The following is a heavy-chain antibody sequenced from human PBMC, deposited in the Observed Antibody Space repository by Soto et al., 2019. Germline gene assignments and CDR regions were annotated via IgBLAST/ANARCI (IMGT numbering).Heavy chain of an antibody. CDR3: ARPTYGSGSYYFLDAFDI. Sequence: QVQLVESGGGVVQPGRSLRLSCAASGFTFSSYAMHWVRQAPGKGLGWVAVISYDGSNKYYADSVKGRFTISRDNSKNTLYLQMNRLRAGDTAVYYCARPTYGSGSYYFLDAFDIWGQGTMVTVSS. CDR1: GFTFSSYA. CDR2: ISYDGSNK. J-gene: IGHJ3*02. V-gene: IGHV3-30-3*01. D-gene: IGHD3-10*01.